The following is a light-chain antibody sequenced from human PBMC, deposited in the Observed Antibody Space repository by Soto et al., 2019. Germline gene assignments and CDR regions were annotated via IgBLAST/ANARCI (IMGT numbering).Light chain of an antibody. Sequence: DIVMTQSPDSLAVSLGGRATINCKSSQSVLYSSNNKNYLAWYQQKPGQPPKLLIYWASTRESGVPDRFSGSGSGTDFTLTISSLQAEDVAVHYCQQYYSTPITFGQGTRLEIK. CDR1: QSVLYSSNNKNY. CDR2: WAS. J-gene: IGKJ5*01. CDR3: QQYYSTPIT. V-gene: IGKV4-1*01.